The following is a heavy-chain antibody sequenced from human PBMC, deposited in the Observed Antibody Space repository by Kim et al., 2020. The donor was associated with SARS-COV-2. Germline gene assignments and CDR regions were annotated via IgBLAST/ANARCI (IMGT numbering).Heavy chain of an antibody. CDR2: INSDGGST. D-gene: IGHD2-2*02. Sequence: GGSLRLSCAASGFTFSSYWMHWVRQAPGKGLVWVSRINSDGGSTNYADSVKGRFTISRDNANNTLYLQMNSLRAEDTAVYYCAREEYSSGTSCYMRYFQHWGQGTLVTVSS. CDR3: AREEYSSGTSCYMRYFQH. CDR1: GFTFSSYW. J-gene: IGHJ1*01. V-gene: IGHV3-74*01.